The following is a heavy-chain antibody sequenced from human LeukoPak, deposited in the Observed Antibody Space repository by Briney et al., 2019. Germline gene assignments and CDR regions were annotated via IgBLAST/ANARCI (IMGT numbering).Heavy chain of an antibody. D-gene: IGHD6-6*01. Sequence: SETLSLTCAVYGGSFSGYYWSWIRQPPGKGLEWIGEINHSGSTNYNPSLKSRVTISVDTSKNQFSLKLSSVTATDTAVYYCARVQLVNLDWFDPWGQGTLVTVSS. J-gene: IGHJ5*02. CDR1: GGSFSGYY. CDR3: ARVQLVNLDWFDP. V-gene: IGHV4-34*01. CDR2: INHSGST.